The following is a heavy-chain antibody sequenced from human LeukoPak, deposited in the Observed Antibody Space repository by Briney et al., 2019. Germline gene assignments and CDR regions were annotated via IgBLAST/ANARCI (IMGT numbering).Heavy chain of an antibody. CDR3: ARDPNPPAFDI. Sequence: ASVKVSCKASGYTFTNYHINWVRQATGQGLEWMGWMDPNNGNTDYAQKFQGRVTMTRSTSIHTAYMELSSLRSEDTAVYYCARDPNPPAFDIWGQGTMVTVSS. CDR1: GYTFTNYH. J-gene: IGHJ3*02. CDR2: MDPNNGNT. V-gene: IGHV1-8*01.